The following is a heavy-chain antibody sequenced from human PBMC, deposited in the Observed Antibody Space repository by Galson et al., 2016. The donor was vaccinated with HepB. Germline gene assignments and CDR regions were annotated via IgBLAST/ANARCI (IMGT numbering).Heavy chain of an antibody. J-gene: IGHJ4*02. CDR3: ARDWGSSWCLH. V-gene: IGHV3-66*01. CDR2: IYSRGSA. Sequence: SLRLSCAGSGFTVSRDYMSWVRQAPGKGLEWVSVIYSRGSAYYAESVKGRFTISRDNSKNTLYLQMNSLKAEDTAVYYCARDWGSSWCLHWGQGTLVTVSS. D-gene: IGHD6-13*01. CDR1: GFTVSRDY.